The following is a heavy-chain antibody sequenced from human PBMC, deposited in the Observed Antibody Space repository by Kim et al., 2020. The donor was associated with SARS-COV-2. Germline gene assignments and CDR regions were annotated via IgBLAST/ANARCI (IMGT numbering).Heavy chain of an antibody. J-gene: IGHJ5*02. D-gene: IGHD6-13*01. CDR2: IIPIFGTA. CDR3: AREGYSSSWYTTASWFDP. CDR1: GGTFSSYA. V-gene: IGHV1-69*13. Sequence: SVKVSCKASGGTFSSYAISWVRQAPGQGLEWMGGIIPIFGTANYAQKFQGRVTITADESTSTAYMELSSLRSEDTAVYYCAREGYSSSWYTTASWFDPWGQGTLVTVSS.